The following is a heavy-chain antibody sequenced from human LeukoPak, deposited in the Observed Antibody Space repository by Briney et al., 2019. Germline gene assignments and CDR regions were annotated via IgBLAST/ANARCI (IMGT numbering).Heavy chain of an antibody. Sequence: ASVKVSCKASGYTFTGYYMHWVRQAPGQGLEWMGWINPNSGGTNYAQKFQGRVAMTRDTSISTAYMELSRLRSDDTAVYYCARSHGGITIRNWFDPWGQGTLVTVSS. CDR2: INPNSGGT. V-gene: IGHV1-2*02. CDR3: ARSHGGITIRNWFDP. CDR1: GYTFTGYY. D-gene: IGHD3-3*01. J-gene: IGHJ5*02.